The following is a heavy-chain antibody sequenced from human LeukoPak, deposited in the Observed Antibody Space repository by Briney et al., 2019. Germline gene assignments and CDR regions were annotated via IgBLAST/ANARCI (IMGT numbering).Heavy chain of an antibody. CDR2: IKLDGSEK. CDR1: GFTFGKYW. V-gene: IGHV3-7*03. Sequence: GGSLRLSCVASGFTFGKYWMSWVRQAPGKGLEWVANIKLDGSEKNYVDSVKGRFTISRDNTKNSLYLQMNSLRAEDMAVFYCARDQYDTWSRRGNFDSWGQGTLVIVSS. J-gene: IGHJ4*02. CDR3: ARDQYDTWSRRGNFDS. D-gene: IGHD3-3*01.